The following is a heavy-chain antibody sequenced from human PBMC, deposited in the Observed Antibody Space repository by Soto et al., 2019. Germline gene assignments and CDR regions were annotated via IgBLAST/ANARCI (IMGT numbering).Heavy chain of an antibody. Sequence: QVQLVESGGGVVQPGRSLRLSCAASGFTFSSYAMHWVRQAPGKGLEWVAVISYDGSNKYYADSVKGRFTISRDNSKNTLYLQMNSLRAEDTAVYYCAREVSDNWNEGSQFDYWGQGTLVTVSS. CDR2: ISYDGSNK. CDR3: AREVSDNWNEGSQFDY. CDR1: GFTFSSYA. J-gene: IGHJ4*02. D-gene: IGHD1-20*01. V-gene: IGHV3-30-3*01.